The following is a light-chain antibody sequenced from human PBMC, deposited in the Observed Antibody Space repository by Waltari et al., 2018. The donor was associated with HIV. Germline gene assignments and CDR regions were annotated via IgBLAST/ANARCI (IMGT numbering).Light chain of an antibody. Sequence: EIVLTQSPGTLSLSPGERAILSCRASQSVGSIYLNWYQQKPGQAPRVLIYGASSRATGIPDRCSGSGSGTDFSLTISRLEPEDFAVYYCQQSGSSITFGQGTRLEIK. CDR1: QSVGSIY. V-gene: IGKV3-20*01. CDR2: GAS. J-gene: IGKJ5*01. CDR3: QQSGSSIT.